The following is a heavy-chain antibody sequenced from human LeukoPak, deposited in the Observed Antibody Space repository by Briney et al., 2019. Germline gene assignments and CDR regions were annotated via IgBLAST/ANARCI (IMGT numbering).Heavy chain of an antibody. Sequence: GGSLRLSCAASGFTFSSYWMYWVRQAPGKGLVWVSRTNSDGSSTNYADSVKGRFTISRDNAKNTLYLQMNSLRAEDTAVYYCARDSTMIVVGLIDYWGQGTLVTVSS. D-gene: IGHD3-22*01. J-gene: IGHJ4*02. CDR3: ARDSTMIVVGLIDY. CDR2: TNSDGSST. V-gene: IGHV3-74*01. CDR1: GFTFSSYW.